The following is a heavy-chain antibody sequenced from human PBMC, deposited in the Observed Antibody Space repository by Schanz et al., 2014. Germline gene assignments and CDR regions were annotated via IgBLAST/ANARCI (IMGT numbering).Heavy chain of an antibody. V-gene: IGHV1-2*06. Sequence: QVQLVQSGAEVKKPGASVKVSCQASGYTFTGYYMHWVRQAPGQGLEWMGQINPNSGATHSAQKFQGRVTMTWDRSISTANMELSRLRSDDTAVYYCARENKDYDSILNKFFHYGLDLWGQGTTVTVSS. J-gene: IGHJ6*02. CDR1: GYTFTGYY. D-gene: IGHD3-3*02. CDR2: INPNSGAT. CDR3: ARENKDYDSILNKFFHYGLDL.